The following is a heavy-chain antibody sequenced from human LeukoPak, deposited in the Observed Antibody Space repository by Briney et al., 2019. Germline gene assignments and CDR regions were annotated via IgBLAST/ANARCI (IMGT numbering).Heavy chain of an antibody. J-gene: IGHJ4*02. V-gene: IGHV3-33*01. D-gene: IGHD6-19*01. CDR1: GFTFSSYG. Sequence: GRSLRLSCAASGFTFSSYGMHWVRQAPGKGLEWVAVIWYDGSNKYYADSVKGRFTISRDNSKNTLYLQMNSLRAEDTAVYYCARDDTNGCPFDYWGQGTLDTVSS. CDR2: IWYDGSNK. CDR3: ARDDTNGCPFDY.